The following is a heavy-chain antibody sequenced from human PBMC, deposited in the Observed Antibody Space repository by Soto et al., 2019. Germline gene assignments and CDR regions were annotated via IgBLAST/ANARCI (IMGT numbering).Heavy chain of an antibody. V-gene: IGHV1-18*01. CDR2: ISAYNGNT. CDR3: ARGRTGSSSLLDVPYYMDV. J-gene: IGHJ6*03. D-gene: IGHD6-13*01. Sequence: ASVKVSCKASGYTFTSYGISWVRQAPGQGLEWMGWISAYNGNTNYAQKLQGRVTMTTDTSTSTAYMELRSLRSDDTAVYYCARGRTGSSSLLDVPYYMDVWGKGTTVTVSS. CDR1: GYTFTSYG.